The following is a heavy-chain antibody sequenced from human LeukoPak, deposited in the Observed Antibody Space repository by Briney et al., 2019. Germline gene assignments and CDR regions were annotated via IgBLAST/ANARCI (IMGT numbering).Heavy chain of an antibody. D-gene: IGHD3-22*01. CDR1: GFTFSSYA. Sequence: PGGSLRLSCAASGFTFSSYAMHWVRQAPGKGLEWVSVISYDGSNKYYADSVKGRFTISRDNSKNTLYLQMNSLRAEDTAVYYCRTYYYDSSGYFPNDYWGQGTLLTVSS. J-gene: IGHJ4*02. V-gene: IGHV3-30*04. CDR3: RTYYYDSSGYFPNDY. CDR2: ISYDGSNK.